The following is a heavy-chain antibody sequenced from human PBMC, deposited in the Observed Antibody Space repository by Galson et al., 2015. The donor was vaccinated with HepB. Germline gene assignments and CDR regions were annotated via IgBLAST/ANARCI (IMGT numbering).Heavy chain of an antibody. V-gene: IGHV1-69*10. Sequence: SVKVSCKASGGTFSNYAIIWVRQAPGQGLEWMGGIIPTLGVASFAQKFQGRVTITADKSATTVYMELSSLRSEDTAVYYCARRLVAVRTTPTGAFDIWGQGTMVTVSP. CDR2: IIPTLGVA. J-gene: IGHJ3*02. D-gene: IGHD2-15*01. CDR1: GGTFSNYA. CDR3: ARRLVAVRTTPTGAFDI.